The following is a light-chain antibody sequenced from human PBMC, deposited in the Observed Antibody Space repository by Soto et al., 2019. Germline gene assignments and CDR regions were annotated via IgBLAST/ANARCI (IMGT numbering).Light chain of an antibody. V-gene: IGLV2-23*02. Sequence: QSALTQPPSASGSPGQSVTISCTGTSSDVGGYNHVSWYQQHPGKAPKLMIFEVNKRPSGVSNRFSGSKSGNTASLTISGLKVEDEADYYCCSSGGSPTYVFGTGTKLTVL. CDR3: CSSGGSPTYV. CDR2: EVN. CDR1: SSDVGGYNH. J-gene: IGLJ1*01.